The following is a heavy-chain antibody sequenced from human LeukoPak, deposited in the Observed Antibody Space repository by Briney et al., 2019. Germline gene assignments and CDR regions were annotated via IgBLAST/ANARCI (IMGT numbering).Heavy chain of an antibody. V-gene: IGHV3-23*01. J-gene: IGHJ5*02. CDR2: ISGSSGST. D-gene: IGHD3-3*01. CDR1: GFTFSSYA. CDR3: AKAPNYDFWSGYAPFDP. Sequence: VGSLRLSCAASGFTFSSYAMSWVRQAPGTGLEWVSAISGSSGSTYYADSVKGRFTISRDNSKNTLYLQMNSLRAEDTAVYYCAKAPNYDFWSGYAPFDPWGQGTLVTVSS.